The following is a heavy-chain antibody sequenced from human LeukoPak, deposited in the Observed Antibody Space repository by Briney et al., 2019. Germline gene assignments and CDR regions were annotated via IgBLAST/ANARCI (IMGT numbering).Heavy chain of an antibody. CDR3: AGHDITGPES. CDR1: GGSISSSSYY. V-gene: IGHV4-39*01. D-gene: IGHD1-20*01. CDR2: IYYSGST. Sequence: SETLSLTCTVSGGSISSSSYYWGWLRQPPGKGLEWIGSIYYSGSTYYNPSLKSRVTISVDTSKNQFSLKLSSVTAADTAVYYCAGHDITGPESWGQGTLVTVSS. J-gene: IGHJ4*02.